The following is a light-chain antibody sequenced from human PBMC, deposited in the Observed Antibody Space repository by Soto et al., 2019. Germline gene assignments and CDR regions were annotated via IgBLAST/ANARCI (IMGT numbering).Light chain of an antibody. CDR3: QQYESDPAWT. J-gene: IGKJ1*01. Sequence: DIQMTQSPSTLSASVGDKVTITCRASQSLSDWLAWYQQKPGKAPRLLIYKATDLENGVPSRFSGSASGTEFTLTISSLQADDFATYYCQQYESDPAWTFGQGTKVEIK. CDR2: KAT. V-gene: IGKV1-5*03. CDR1: QSLSDW.